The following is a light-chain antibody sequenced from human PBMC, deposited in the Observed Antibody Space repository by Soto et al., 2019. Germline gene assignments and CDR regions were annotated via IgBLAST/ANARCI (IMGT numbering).Light chain of an antibody. J-gene: IGKJ5*01. CDR3: QQRRNWPLT. CDR1: QSVSNY. Sequence: EIVLIQSPATLFLSTGDRATLSCRASQSVSNYLAWYQQKPGQAPRLVMYDATNRAAGIPDRFSGSGSATDFTLTISSLEPEDFAIYYCQQRRNWPLTFGQGTRLEIK. V-gene: IGKV3-11*01. CDR2: DAT.